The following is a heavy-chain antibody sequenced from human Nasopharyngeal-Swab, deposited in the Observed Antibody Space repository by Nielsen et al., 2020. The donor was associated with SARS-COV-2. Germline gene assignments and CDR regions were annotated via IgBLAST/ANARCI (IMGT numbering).Heavy chain of an antibody. V-gene: IGHV1-58*01. CDR2: IVVGSGNT. Sequence: WVRQAPGQRLEWIGRIVVGSGNTNYAQKFQERVTITRAMSTSTAYMELSSLRSEDTAVYYCAASLPYDSSGYYSWGQGTLVTVSS. J-gene: IGHJ4*02. CDR3: AASLPYDSSGYYS. D-gene: IGHD3-22*01.